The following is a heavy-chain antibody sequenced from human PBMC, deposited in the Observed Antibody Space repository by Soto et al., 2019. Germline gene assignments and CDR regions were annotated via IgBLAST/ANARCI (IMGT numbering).Heavy chain of an antibody. CDR1: GGTFSSYA. CDR2: IIPIFGTA. D-gene: IGHD2-15*01. Sequence: ASVKVSCKASGGTFSSYAISWVRQAPGQGLERMGGIIPIFGTANYAQKFQGRVTITADKSTSTAYMELSSLRSEDTAVYYCARGRSSVNCSGGSCYYYYGMDVWGQGTTVTVPS. J-gene: IGHJ6*02. V-gene: IGHV1-69*06. CDR3: ARGRSSVNCSGGSCYYYYGMDV.